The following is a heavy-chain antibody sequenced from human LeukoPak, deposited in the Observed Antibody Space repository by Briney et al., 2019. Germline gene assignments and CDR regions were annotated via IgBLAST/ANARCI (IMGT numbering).Heavy chain of an antibody. CDR1: GYTFTGYF. CDR3: AISDYGGKSPPLDY. CDR2: INPNSGGT. D-gene: IGHD4-23*01. J-gene: IGHJ4*02. V-gene: IGHV1-2*02. Sequence: ASVKVSCKASGYTFTGYFIHWVRQAPGQGLEWMGWINPNSGGTNYAQKFQGRVTMTRDTSISTAYMELSRLRSDDTAVYYCAISDYGGKSPPLDYWGQGTLVTVSS.